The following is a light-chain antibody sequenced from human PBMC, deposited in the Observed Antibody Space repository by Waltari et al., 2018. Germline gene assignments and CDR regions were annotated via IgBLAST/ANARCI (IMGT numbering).Light chain of an antibody. CDR3: QVWDSSTVV. J-gene: IGLJ2*01. Sequence: SYELTQPLSVSVPLGQTARITCGGNNIGSKNVHCYQQKPGQAPVLVIYRDSNRPTGIPERFSGSNSGNTATLTISRAQAGDEADYYCQVWDSSTVVFGGGTKLTVL. CDR2: RDS. CDR1: NIGSKN. V-gene: IGLV3-9*01.